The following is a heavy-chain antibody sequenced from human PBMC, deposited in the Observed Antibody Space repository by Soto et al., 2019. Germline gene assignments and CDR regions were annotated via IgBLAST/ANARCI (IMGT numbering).Heavy chain of an antibody. Sequence: GGSLRLSCTATGFTFPTYAMSWVRQAPGKGLEWVSAISASGGTFYAASVKGRFTISRDNSKDTLYLQMNSLRAEDTAVYYCAKRDLVDASPRNFDYWGQGTLVTV. CDR3: AKRDLVDASPRNFDY. J-gene: IGHJ4*02. V-gene: IGHV3-23*01. D-gene: IGHD3-10*01. CDR2: ISASGGT. CDR1: GFTFPTYA.